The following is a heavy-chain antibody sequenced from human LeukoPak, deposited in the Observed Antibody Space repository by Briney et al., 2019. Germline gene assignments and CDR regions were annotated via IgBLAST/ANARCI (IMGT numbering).Heavy chain of an antibody. CDR2: ISYDGSNK. CDR1: GFTFSSYA. J-gene: IGHJ4*02. V-gene: IGHV3-30-3*01. Sequence: GRSLRLSCAASGFTFSSYAMHWVRQAPGKGLEWVAVISYDGSNKYYADSVKGRFTISRDNSKNTLYLQMNSLRAEDTAVYYCARGKAAAGDYFDYWGQGTLVRVSS. CDR3: ARGKAAAGDYFDY. D-gene: IGHD6-13*01.